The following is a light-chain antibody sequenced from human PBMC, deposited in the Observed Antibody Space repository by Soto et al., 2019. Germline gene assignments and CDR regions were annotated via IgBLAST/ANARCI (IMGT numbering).Light chain of an antibody. CDR3: SSYTSSNTLVV. CDR1: SSDVGGYNY. J-gene: IGLJ2*01. CDR2: DVN. Sequence: QSVLTQPASVSGSPGQSITISCTGTSSDVGGYNYVSWYQQHPGKAPKLMIYDVNNRPSGLSNRFSGSKSGNTASLTISGLQAEDEADYYCSSYTSSNTLVVFGGGTKLTVL. V-gene: IGLV2-14*01.